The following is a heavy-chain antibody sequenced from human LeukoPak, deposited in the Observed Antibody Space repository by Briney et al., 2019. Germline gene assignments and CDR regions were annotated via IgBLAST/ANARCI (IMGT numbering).Heavy chain of an antibody. Sequence: GGSLRLSCAASGFTFSSYAMNWVRQAPGKGLEWVSYISSSGNTIYYADSVKGRFTISRDNAKSPLYLQMNSLRAEDTAIYYCARDKNYYDSSGRRKVTDYWGQGTLVTVSS. V-gene: IGHV3-48*03. J-gene: IGHJ4*02. D-gene: IGHD3-22*01. CDR3: ARDKNYYDSSGRRKVTDY. CDR2: ISSSGNTI. CDR1: GFTFSSYA.